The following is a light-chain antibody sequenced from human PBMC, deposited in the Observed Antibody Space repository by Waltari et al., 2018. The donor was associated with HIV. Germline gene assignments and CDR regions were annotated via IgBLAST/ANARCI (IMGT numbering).Light chain of an antibody. CDR1: SSDVGGYNY. CDR3: SSYTSSNTLR. CDR2: EVS. Sequence: QSALTQPASVSGSPGQSTTIACTGTSSDVGGYNYVSWYQHHPGKAPRLMIYEVSKRPSGLSNRFSGSKSGDTASLTISGLQAEDEAAYYCSSYTSSNTLRFGGGTKLTVL. V-gene: IGLV2-14*01. J-gene: IGLJ2*01.